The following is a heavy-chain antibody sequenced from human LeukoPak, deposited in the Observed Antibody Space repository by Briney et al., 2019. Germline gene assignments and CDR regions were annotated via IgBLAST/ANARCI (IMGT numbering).Heavy chain of an antibody. J-gene: IGHJ3*02. Sequence: SETLSLTCTVSGGSISSYYWSWIRQPAGKGLEWIGRIYTSGSTNYNPSLKSRVTMSVDTSKNQFSLKLSSVTAADTAVYYCARHVTFGGVRNGAFDIWGQGTMVTVSS. CDR2: IYTSGST. CDR3: ARHVTFGGVRNGAFDI. V-gene: IGHV4-4*07. D-gene: IGHD3-16*01. CDR1: GGSISSYY.